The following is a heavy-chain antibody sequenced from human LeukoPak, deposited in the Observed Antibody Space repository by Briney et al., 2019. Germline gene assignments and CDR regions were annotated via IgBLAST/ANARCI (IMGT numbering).Heavy chain of an antibody. CDR3: ARGDVDTGFDY. J-gene: IGHJ4*02. D-gene: IGHD5-18*01. CDR1: GGSISSGGYY. V-gene: IGHV4-31*03. CDR2: IYYSGST. Sequence: PSQTPSLTCTVSGGSISSGGYYWSWIRQHPGKGLEWIGYIYYSGSTYYNPSLKSRVTISVDTSKNQFSLKLSSVTAADTAVYYCARGDVDTGFDYWGQGTLVTVSS.